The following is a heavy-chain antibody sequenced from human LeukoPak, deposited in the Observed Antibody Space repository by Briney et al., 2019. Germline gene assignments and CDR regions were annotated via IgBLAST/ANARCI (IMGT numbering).Heavy chain of an antibody. D-gene: IGHD3-10*01. V-gene: IGHV5-51*01. J-gene: IGHJ4*02. CDR1: GYSFTSYW. Sequence: GESLKISFKGSGYSFTSYWIAWVRQMPGKGLEWMGIIFPGDSDTRYSPSFQGQVTISVDRSISTAYLQWSSLKASDSAMYYCARHVPITMVRGATSNPLDYWGQGTLVTVSS. CDR3: ARHVPITMVRGATSNPLDY. CDR2: IFPGDSDT.